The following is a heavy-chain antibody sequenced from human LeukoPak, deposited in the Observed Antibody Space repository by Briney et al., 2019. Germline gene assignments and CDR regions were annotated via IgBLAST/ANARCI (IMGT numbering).Heavy chain of an antibody. CDR3: AKEYSAFDI. Sequence: GGSLRLSCAASGFTFSNYGMHWVRQAPGKGLEWVAVIWYHGNNQYYTDSVKGRFTISRDNSKNTLYLQMNSLRAEDTAIYYCAKEYSAFDIWGQGTMVTVSS. CDR2: IWYHGNNQ. D-gene: IGHD1-26*01. V-gene: IGHV3-33*06. CDR1: GFTFSNYG. J-gene: IGHJ3*02.